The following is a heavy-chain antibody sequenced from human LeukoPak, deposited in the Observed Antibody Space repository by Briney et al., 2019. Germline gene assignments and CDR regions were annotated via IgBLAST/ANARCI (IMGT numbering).Heavy chain of an antibody. CDR3: AKDLEWELRGWGFDY. D-gene: IGHD1-26*01. CDR2: IYSGGSI. CDR1: GFTVSSNY. V-gene: IGHV3-53*05. J-gene: IGHJ4*02. Sequence: GGSLRLSCAASGFTVSSNYMSWVRQAPGKGLEWVSSIYSGGSIYYADSVKGRFTISRDNAKNSLYLQMNSLRAEDTALYYCAKDLEWELRGWGFDYWGQGTLVTVSS.